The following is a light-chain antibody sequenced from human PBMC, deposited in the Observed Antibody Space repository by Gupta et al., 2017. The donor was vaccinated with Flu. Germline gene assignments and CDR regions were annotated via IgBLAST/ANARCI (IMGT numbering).Light chain of an antibody. CDR3: QSYDSSLGVFHV. J-gene: IGLJ1*01. V-gene: IGLV1-40*01. CDR2: GNT. Sequence: QSVLSQPPSVSGAPGQRVTISCTGSSSNIGAGYDVHWYQQLPRAAPKVLIYGNTNRPSGVPDRFSGSKSGTSASLVITGLQAEDEADYYCQSYDSSLGVFHVFGTGTKVSVL. CDR1: SSNIGAGYD.